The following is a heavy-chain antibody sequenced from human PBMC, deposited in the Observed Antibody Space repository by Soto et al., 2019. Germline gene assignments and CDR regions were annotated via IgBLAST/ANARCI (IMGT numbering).Heavy chain of an antibody. V-gene: IGHV3-30*18. J-gene: IGHJ4*02. CDR1: GFTFSSYG. CDR3: AKGGGEYSYGTGFDY. Sequence: GGSLRLSCAASGFTFSSYGMHWVRQAPGKGLEWVAVISYDGSNKYYADSVKGRFTISRDNSKNTLYLQMNSLRAEDTAVYYCAKGGGEYSYGTGFDYWGQGTLVTVS. D-gene: IGHD5-18*01. CDR2: ISYDGSNK.